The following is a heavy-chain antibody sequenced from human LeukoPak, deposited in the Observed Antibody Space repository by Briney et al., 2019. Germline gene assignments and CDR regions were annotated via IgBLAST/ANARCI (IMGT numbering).Heavy chain of an antibody. D-gene: IGHD3-22*01. CDR2: ISYDGSNK. J-gene: IGHJ4*02. V-gene: IGHV3-30*04. CDR3: ARDGHYYDSSGYPYYFDY. Sequence: GGSLRLSCAASGLTFSSYAMHWVRQAPGKGLEWVAVISYDGSNKYYADSVKGRFTISRDNSKNTLYLQMNSLRAEDTAVYYCARDGHYYDSSGYPYYFDYWGQGTLVTVSS. CDR1: GLTFSSYA.